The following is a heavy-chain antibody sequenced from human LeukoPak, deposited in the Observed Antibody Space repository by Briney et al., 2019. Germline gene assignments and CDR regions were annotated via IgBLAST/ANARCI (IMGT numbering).Heavy chain of an antibody. CDR3: ARQPRRAYCGGDCYFDY. Sequence: SETLSLTCTVSGGSISSYYWSWIRPPPGKGLEWIGYIYYSGSTNYNPSLKSRVTISVDTSKNQFSLKLSSVTAADTAVYYCARQPRRAYCGGDCYFDYWGQGTLVTVSS. V-gene: IGHV4-59*08. CDR1: GGSISSYY. J-gene: IGHJ4*02. CDR2: IYYSGST. D-gene: IGHD2-21*02.